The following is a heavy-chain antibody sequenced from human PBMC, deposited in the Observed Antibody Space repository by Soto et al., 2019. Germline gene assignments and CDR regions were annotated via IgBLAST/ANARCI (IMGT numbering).Heavy chain of an antibody. CDR2: IKQDGSEK. CDR1: GFTFSSYW. J-gene: IGHJ3*02. Sequence: GGSLRLSCAASGFTFSSYWMSWVRQAPGKGLEWVANIKQDGSEKYYVGSVKGPFTISRGNAKHSLYLQMNSLRAEDTAVYYCARAPHPVLRFMEWLLLAFDIWGQGTMVTVSS. D-gene: IGHD3-3*01. V-gene: IGHV3-7*01. CDR3: ARAPHPVLRFMEWLLLAFDI.